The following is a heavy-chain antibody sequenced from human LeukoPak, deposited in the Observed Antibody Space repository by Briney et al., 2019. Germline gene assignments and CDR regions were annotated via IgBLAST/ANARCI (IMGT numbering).Heavy chain of an antibody. J-gene: IGHJ4*02. CDR2: MNSNSGNT. CDR3: ARGRGGTVVRGYLDY. Sequence: ASVKVSCKASGYTFTNYDIMWVRQATGQGPAWMGWMNSNSGNTGYAQKFQGRVTMTRDTSINTAYMELHSLTSEDAAAYYCARGRGGTVVRGYLDYWGQGTLVTVSS. V-gene: IGHV1-8*01. CDR1: GYTFTNYD. D-gene: IGHD3-10*01.